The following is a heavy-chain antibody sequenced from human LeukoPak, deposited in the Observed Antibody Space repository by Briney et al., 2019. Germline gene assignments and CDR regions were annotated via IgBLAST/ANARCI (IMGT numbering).Heavy chain of an antibody. CDR3: ATYYDILTGPFDY. CDR1: GGTFSSYA. Sequence: SVKVSCKASGGTFSSYAISWVRQAPGQALEWMGGIIPIFGTANYAQKFQGRVTITADESTSTAYMELSSLRSEDTAVYYCATYYDILTGPFDYWGQGTLVTVSS. CDR2: IIPIFGTA. D-gene: IGHD3-9*01. V-gene: IGHV1-69*13. J-gene: IGHJ4*02.